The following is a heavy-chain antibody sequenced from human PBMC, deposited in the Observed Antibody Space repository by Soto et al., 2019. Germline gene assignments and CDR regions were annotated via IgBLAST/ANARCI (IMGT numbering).Heavy chain of an antibody. J-gene: IGHJ6*02. CDR2: IYYSGST. Sequence: SETLSLTCTVSGGSISSYYWSWIRQPPGKGLEWIGYIYYSGSTNYNPSLKSRVTISVDTSKNQFSLKLSSVTAADTAVYYCARFLIAVWPRYYYYGMDVWGQGTTVTVSS. V-gene: IGHV4-59*01. D-gene: IGHD6-19*01. CDR3: ARFLIAVWPRYYYYGMDV. CDR1: GGSISSYY.